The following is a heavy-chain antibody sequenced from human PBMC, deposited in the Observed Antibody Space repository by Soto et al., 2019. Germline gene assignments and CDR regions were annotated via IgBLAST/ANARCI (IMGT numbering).Heavy chain of an antibody. CDR3: EKAQYGGNVYY. D-gene: IGHD2-15*01. J-gene: IGHJ4*02. Sequence: PTEGSLRLSCAASGFTFSSYAMSWVRQAPGKGLEWVSAISGSGGSTYYADSVKGRFTISRDNSKNTLYLQMNSLRAEDTAVYYCEKAQYGGNVYYWGQGTLVTVSS. CDR2: ISGSGGST. V-gene: IGHV3-23*01. CDR1: GFTFSSYA.